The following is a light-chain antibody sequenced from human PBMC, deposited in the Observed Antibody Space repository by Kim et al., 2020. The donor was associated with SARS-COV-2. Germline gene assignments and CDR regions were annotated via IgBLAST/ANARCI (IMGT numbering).Light chain of an antibody. J-gene: IGLJ3*02. CDR3: LLSYANFGV. CDR2: DTN. Sequence: PGGTVTLTCGSSTGSVGSGHYPYRAQQKPGQAPRTLIYDTNKKHSWTPARFSGSVLGDKAALTLSGAQPEDEAYYYCLLSYANFGVFGGGTQLTVL. CDR1: TGSVGSGHY. V-gene: IGLV7-46*01.